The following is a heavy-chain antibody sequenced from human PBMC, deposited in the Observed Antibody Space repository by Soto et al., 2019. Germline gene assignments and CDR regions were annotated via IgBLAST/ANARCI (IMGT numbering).Heavy chain of an antibody. CDR1: GYTFTSYD. J-gene: IGHJ6*02. Sequence: QVQLVQSGAEVKKPGASVQVSCKTSGYTFTSYDINWVRQAPGQGLEWVGWMNTNSDDTRSAQKFRGRLTLTRDKSMRAVYMKLSNLRPDDSAVYYCAREWSAAGHFYGMDVWGQGTTFAVSS. V-gene: IGHV1-8*01. D-gene: IGHD6-13*01. CDR2: MNTNSDDT. CDR3: AREWSAAGHFYGMDV.